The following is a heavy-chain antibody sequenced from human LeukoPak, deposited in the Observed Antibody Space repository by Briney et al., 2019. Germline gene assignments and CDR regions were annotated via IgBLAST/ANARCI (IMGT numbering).Heavy chain of an antibody. CDR3: ARAEEVITRFDP. Sequence: GSLRLSCAASGFTFSSYGMSWVRQAPGKGLEWIGSIYYSGSTYYNPSLKSRVTISVDTSKNQFSLKLSSVTAADTAVYCCARAEEVITRFDPWGQGTLVTVSS. CDR2: IYYSGST. J-gene: IGHJ5*02. D-gene: IGHD3-22*01. V-gene: IGHV4-39*07. CDR1: GFTFSSYG.